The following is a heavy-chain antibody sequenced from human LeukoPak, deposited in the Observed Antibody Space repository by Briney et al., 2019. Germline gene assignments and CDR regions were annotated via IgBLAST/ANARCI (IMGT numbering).Heavy chain of an antibody. CDR2: IYYSGST. J-gene: IGHJ3*02. D-gene: IGHD6-13*01. Sequence: SETLSLTCTVSGGSISSSSYYWGWIRQPPGKGLEWIGSIYYSGSTYYNPSLKSRVTISVDTSKNQFSLKLSSVTAADTVVYYCARHSSPRDDAFDIWGQGTMVTVSS. CDR3: ARHSSPRDDAFDI. CDR1: GGSISSSSYY. V-gene: IGHV4-39*07.